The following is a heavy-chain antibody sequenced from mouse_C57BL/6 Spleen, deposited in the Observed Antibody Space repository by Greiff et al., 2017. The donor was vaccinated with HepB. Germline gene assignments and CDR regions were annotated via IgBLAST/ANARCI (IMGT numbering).Heavy chain of an antibody. CDR3: ARHFYYGSSSGYFDY. D-gene: IGHD1-1*01. V-gene: IGHV5-6*01. J-gene: IGHJ2*01. Sequence: EVMLVESGGDLVKPGGSLKLSCAASGFTFSSYGMSWVRQTPDKRLEWVATISSGGSYTYYPDSVKGRFTISRDNAKNTLYLQMSSLKSEDTAMYYCARHFYYGSSSGYFDYWGQGTTLTVSS. CDR1: GFTFSSYG. CDR2: ISSGGSYT.